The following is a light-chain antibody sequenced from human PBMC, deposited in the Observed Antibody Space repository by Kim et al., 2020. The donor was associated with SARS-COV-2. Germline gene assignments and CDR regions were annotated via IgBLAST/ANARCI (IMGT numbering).Light chain of an antibody. V-gene: IGLV1-44*01. CDR2: TNN. Sequence: GQRVTTSCSGSTSNIGSDTVNWYQQLPGAAPKLLIYTNNQRPSGVPDRFSCSKSGTSASLAISGLQSEDESDYFCASWDDSLNGYVFGTGTKVTVL. CDR1: TSNIGSDT. CDR3: ASWDDSLNGYV. J-gene: IGLJ1*01.